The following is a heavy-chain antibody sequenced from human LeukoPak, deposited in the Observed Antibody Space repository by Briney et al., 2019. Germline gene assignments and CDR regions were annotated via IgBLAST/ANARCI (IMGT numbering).Heavy chain of an antibody. J-gene: IGHJ4*02. CDR1: GGSISSYY. CDR2: IYYSGST. D-gene: IGHD2-2*01. CDR3: ARGHGPGLGC. Sequence: PSETLSLTCTVSGGSISSYYWSWIRQPPGKGLEWIAYIYYSGSTNYNPSLKSRVTISVDTSKSQFSLKLSSVTAADTAVYYCARGHGPGLGCWGQGTLVTVSS. V-gene: IGHV4-59*01.